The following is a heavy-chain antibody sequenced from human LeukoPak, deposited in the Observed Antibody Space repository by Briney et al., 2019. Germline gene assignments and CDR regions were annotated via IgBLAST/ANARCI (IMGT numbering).Heavy chain of an antibody. CDR2: INSSSSST. D-gene: IGHD2-15*01. CDR3: AGDLVGGGSSREPS. J-gene: IGHJ5*02. V-gene: IGHV3-21*04. CDR1: GFTFSSYA. Sequence: GGSLRLSCAASGFTFSSYAMHWVRQAPGKGLEWVSTINSSSSSTSYADSVKGRFTISRDNAKNTLYLQMNSLRSEDTAVYYCAGDLVGGGSSREPSWGQGTLVTVSS.